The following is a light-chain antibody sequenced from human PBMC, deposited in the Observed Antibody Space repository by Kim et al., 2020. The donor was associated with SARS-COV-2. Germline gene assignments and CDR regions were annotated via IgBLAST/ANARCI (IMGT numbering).Light chain of an antibody. J-gene: IGLJ3*02. V-gene: IGLV3-21*01. CDR2: YDS. CDR3: QVWERSSDHWV. CDR1: NIGSKS. Sequence: SYELTQPPSVSVAPGKTARITCGGNNIGSKSVHWYQQKPGQAPVLVIYYDSDRPSGIPERFSGSNSGNTATLTISRVEAGDEADYYCQVWERSSDHWVFGGGTQGT.